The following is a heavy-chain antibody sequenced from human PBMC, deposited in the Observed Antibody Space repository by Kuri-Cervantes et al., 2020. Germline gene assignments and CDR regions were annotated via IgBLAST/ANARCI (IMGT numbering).Heavy chain of an antibody. Sequence: GGSLRLSCAASGFTFSDYYMSWIRQAPGKGLEWVSYISSSGSTIYYADSVKGRFTISRDNAKNSLYLQMDSLRADDTALYYCAKRRGPGAAAFDYWGQGTLVTVSS. V-gene: IGHV3-11*04. CDR1: GFTFSDYY. CDR3: AKRRGPGAAAFDY. CDR2: ISSSGSTI. J-gene: IGHJ4*02. D-gene: IGHD6-13*01.